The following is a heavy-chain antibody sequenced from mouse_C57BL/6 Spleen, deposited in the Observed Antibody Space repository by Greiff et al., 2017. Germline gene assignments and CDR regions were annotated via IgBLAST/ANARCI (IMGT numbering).Heavy chain of an antibody. CDR2: IYPRSGNT. J-gene: IGHJ2*01. D-gene: IGHD3-2*02. Sequence: VNVVESGAELARPGASVKLSCKASGYTFTSYGISWVKQRTGQGLEWIGEIYPRSGNTYYNEKFKGKATLTADKSSSTAYMELRSLTSEDSAVYFCARPAQDSFDYWGQGTTLTVSS. CDR1: GYTFTSYG. V-gene: IGHV1-81*01. CDR3: ARPAQDSFDY.